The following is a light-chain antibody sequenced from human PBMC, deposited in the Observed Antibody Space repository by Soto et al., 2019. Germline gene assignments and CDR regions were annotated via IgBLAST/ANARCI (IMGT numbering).Light chain of an antibody. CDR1: SSDVV. V-gene: IGLV2-11*01. CDR3: FSSAGGFTWV. CDR2: YVS. J-gene: IGLJ3*02. Sequence: QSALTQPRSVSGSPGQSVTISCTGTSSDVVSWYQQHPGKAPKLIIYYVSQRPSGVPDRFSGSKSGNTASLTISGLQAEDEADYYCFSSAGGFTWVFGGGTKLTGL.